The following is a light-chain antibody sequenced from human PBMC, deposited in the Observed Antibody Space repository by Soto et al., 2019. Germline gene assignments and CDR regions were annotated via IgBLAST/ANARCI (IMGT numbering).Light chain of an antibody. Sequence: EIVMTQSPATLSVSPGERATLSCRASQSISTELAWYQQKPGQPPRLLIYSASTRATGVPASFTGSGSGSDFTLTISGLQSEDFAVYYCQQGHNWPLTFGQGTRLEI. CDR3: QQGHNWPLT. CDR1: QSISTE. CDR2: SAS. J-gene: IGKJ2*01. V-gene: IGKV3-15*01.